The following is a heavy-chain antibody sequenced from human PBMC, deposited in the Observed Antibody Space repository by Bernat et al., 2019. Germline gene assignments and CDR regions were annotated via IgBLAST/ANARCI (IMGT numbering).Heavy chain of an antibody. D-gene: IGHD2-15*01. Sequence: EVQLVESGGGLVKPGGSLRLSCGTSGFTFSGYSMNRVRQAPGKGLEWVSYISSTGSHIYYADSVKGRFTVSRDNTKNSLFLQMTSLRVEDTALYFCAREAIVAGYSMDVWGRGTTVSVS. J-gene: IGHJ6*03. CDR3: AREAIVAGYSMDV. CDR2: ISSTGSHI. CDR1: GFTFSGYS. V-gene: IGHV3-21*05.